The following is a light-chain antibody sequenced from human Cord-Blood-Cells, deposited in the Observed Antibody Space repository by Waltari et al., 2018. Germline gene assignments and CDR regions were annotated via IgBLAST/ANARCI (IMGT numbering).Light chain of an antibody. CDR3: QQYGSSPPYT. Sequence: DIVLTHSPGTLSLSPGERATLPCRASQSVSSSYLAWYQQKPGQAPRLLIYGASSRATCIPDRFSGSGAGTDFTLTISRLEPEDFAVYYCQQYGSSPPYTFGQGTKLEIK. CDR2: GAS. CDR1: QSVSSSY. V-gene: IGKV3-20*01. J-gene: IGKJ2*01.